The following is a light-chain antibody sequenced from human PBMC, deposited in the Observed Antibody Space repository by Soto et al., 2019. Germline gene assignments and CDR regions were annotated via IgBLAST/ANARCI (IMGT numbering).Light chain of an antibody. CDR2: GAS. CDR1: QSVSSN. V-gene: IGKV3-15*01. CDR3: QQFNNRPPLT. J-gene: IGKJ4*01. Sequence: EIVXTQSPATLSVSPGERATLSCRASQSVSSNLAWYQQKPGQAPRLLIYGASSRATGIPARFSGSGSGTEFTLTINSLQSEDFAVYFCQQFNNRPPLTFGGGTKVDIK.